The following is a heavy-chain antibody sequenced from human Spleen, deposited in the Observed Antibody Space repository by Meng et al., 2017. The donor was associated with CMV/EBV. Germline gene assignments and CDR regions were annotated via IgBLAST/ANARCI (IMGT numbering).Heavy chain of an antibody. CDR1: GGSVTDYY. D-gene: IGHD4-11*01. V-gene: IGHV4-34*01. Sequence: GSLRLSCTVSGGSVTDYYWSWIRKPPGKGLEWIGEINHSGSTNYNPSLKSRVTISLDTSKNQFSLKLSSVTAADTAVYYCARGFGLLQYPRGGYYYGMDVWGQGTTVTVSS. J-gene: IGHJ6*02. CDR2: INHSGST. CDR3: ARGFGLLQYPRGGYYYGMDV.